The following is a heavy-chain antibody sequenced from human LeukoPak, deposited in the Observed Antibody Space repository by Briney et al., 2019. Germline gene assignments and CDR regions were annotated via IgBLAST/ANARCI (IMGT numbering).Heavy chain of an antibody. CDR1: GITFSSYG. CDR2: ISSTGGTT. Sequence: GGTLRLSCAVSGITFSSYGMSWVRQAPGKGLEWVSSISSTGGTTYYADSVKGRFTISRDNSKNTLYLQMNSLRAEDTAVYYCAKDSAVWFGELEGYFDYWGQGTLVTVSS. D-gene: IGHD3-10*01. J-gene: IGHJ4*02. V-gene: IGHV3-23*01. CDR3: AKDSAVWFGELEGYFDY.